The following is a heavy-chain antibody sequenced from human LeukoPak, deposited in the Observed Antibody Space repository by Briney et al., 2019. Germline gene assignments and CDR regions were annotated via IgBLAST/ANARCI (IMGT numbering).Heavy chain of an antibody. Sequence: VASVKVSCKASGYSFTGYYMHWVRQAPGQGLEWMGWINPYNGNTNYAQKLQGRVTMTTDTSTSTAYMELRSLRSDDTAVYYCARGRRGSGSYYIADKLGMVTGQNYYYYMDVWGKGTTVTVSS. J-gene: IGHJ6*03. CDR2: INPYNGNT. CDR1: GYSFTGYY. V-gene: IGHV1-18*04. CDR3: ARGRRGSGSYYIADKLGMVTGQNYYYYMDV. D-gene: IGHD3-10*01.